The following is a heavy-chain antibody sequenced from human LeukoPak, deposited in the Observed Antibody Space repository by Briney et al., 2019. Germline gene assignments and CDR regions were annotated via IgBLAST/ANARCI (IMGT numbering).Heavy chain of an antibody. V-gene: IGHV4-31*03. D-gene: IGHD2-21*02. CDR3: ARGRGKHIVVVTAIRRGYYFDY. CDR2: IYYSGST. Sequence: PSETLSLTCTVSGGSISSGDYYWSWIRQHPGKGLEWIGYIYYSGSTYYNPSLKSRVTISVDTSKNQFSLKLSSVTAADTAVYYCARGRGKHIVVVTAIRRGYYFDYWGQGTLVTVSS. J-gene: IGHJ4*02. CDR1: GGSISSGDYY.